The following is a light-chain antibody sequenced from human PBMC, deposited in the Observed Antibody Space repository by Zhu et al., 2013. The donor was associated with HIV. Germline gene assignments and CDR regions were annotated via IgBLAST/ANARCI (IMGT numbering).Light chain of an antibody. J-gene: IGKJ3*01. CDR2: GAS. V-gene: IGKV3-15*01. Sequence: EIVMTQSPATLSVSPGERATLSCRASQSVSSNLAWYQQKPGQAPRLLIYGASTRATGIPARFSGSGSGTEFTLTISSLQSDDFAFYYCQQYSGWLPFTFGPGTKLEI. CDR1: QSVSSN. CDR3: QQYSGWLPFT.